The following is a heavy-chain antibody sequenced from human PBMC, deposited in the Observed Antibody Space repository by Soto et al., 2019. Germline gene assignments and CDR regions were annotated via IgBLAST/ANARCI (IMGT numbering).Heavy chain of an antibody. J-gene: IGHJ4*02. V-gene: IGHV1-18*01. CDR1: GYTFTSYG. D-gene: IGHD3-10*01. CDR3: ASEMVRGVGSDY. Sequence: QVQLVQSGAEVKKPGASVKVSCKASGYTFTSYGIRWVRQAPGQGLEWMGWISTYNVNRKYGQERQGRVTMTTDTSTSTEYMGLRSLRSEDTDVFYCASEMVRGVGSDYWGQGTLVTVSS. CDR2: ISTYNVNR.